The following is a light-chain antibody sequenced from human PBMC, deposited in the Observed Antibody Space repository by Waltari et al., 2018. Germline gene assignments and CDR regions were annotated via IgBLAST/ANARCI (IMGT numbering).Light chain of an antibody. J-gene: IGKJ2*01. V-gene: IGKV4-1*01. CDR2: WAS. CDR1: QSVLYTSNNKNY. CDR3: QQYYKSRT. Sequence: QSVLYTSNNKNYLGWYQQKPGRPPKLLFYWASTREYGVPDRFSAGGSGTDFTLTISSLQAEDVAIYYCQQYYKSRTFGQGTKLEIK.